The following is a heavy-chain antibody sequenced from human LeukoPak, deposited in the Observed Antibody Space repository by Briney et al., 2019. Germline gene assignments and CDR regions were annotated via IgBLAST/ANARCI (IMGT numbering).Heavy chain of an antibody. CDR1: GYTFTGYY. V-gene: IGHV1-2*02. CDR2: INPNSGGT. Sequence: ASVKVSCKASGYTFTGYYILWVRQAPGQGLEWMGWINPNSGGTNYAQKLQGRVTMTTDTSTSTAYMELRSLRSDDTAVYYCARDKGSSSFDYWGQGTLVTVSS. J-gene: IGHJ4*02. D-gene: IGHD6-6*01. CDR3: ARDKGSSSFDY.